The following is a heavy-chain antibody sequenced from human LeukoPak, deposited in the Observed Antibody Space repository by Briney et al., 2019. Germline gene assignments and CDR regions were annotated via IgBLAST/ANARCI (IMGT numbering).Heavy chain of an antibody. CDR3: ASSAGALIDC. CDR2: IWFDGSNK. V-gene: IGHV3-33*01. Sequence: GRSLRLSCAASGFTFSNYDMRWVRQAPGKGPEWVAVIWFDGSNKFYADSVKGRFTISRDNSKNTLYLQMNSLRAEDTAVYYCASSAGALIDCWGQGTLVIVSS. J-gene: IGHJ4*02. D-gene: IGHD6-19*01. CDR1: GFTFSNYD.